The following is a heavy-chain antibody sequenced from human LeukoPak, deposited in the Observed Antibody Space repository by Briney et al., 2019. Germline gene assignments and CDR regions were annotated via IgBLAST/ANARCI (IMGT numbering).Heavy chain of an antibody. D-gene: IGHD3-16*01. Sequence: GGSLRLSCAASGFTFSNYWLNRVRQAPGKGLEWVANIKEDGSEKYYVDSVKGRFTISRDNAKNSLFLQMNSLRAEDTAVYYCARTLRGGGALDYWGQGTLVTASS. CDR3: ARTLRGGGALDY. J-gene: IGHJ4*02. CDR2: IKEDGSEK. V-gene: IGHV3-7*03. CDR1: GFTFSNYW.